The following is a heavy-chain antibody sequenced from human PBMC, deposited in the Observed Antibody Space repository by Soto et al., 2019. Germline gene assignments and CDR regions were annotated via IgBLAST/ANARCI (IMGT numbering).Heavy chain of an antibody. J-gene: IGHJ4*02. V-gene: IGHV4-34*01. CDR2: INHSGST. Sequence: SETLSLTCAVYRGSFSGYSWNWIRQPPGKGLEWIGEINHSGSTNYNPSLKSRVTISVDTSKNQFSLKLSSVTAADTAVYYCARRAARPLDYWGQGTLVTVSS. D-gene: IGHD6-6*01. CDR3: ARRAARPLDY. CDR1: RGSFSGYS.